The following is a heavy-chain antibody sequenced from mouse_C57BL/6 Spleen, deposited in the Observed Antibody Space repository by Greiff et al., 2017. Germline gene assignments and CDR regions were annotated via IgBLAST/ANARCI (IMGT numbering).Heavy chain of an antibody. CDR1: GYAFTNYL. Sequence: QVQLQQSGAELVRPGTSVKVSCKASGYAFTNYLIEWVKQRPGQGLEWIGVINPGSGGTNYNEKFKGKATLTADKSSSTAYMQLSSLTSEDSAVYFCARSRSYWYFDVWGTGTTVTVSS. J-gene: IGHJ1*03. V-gene: IGHV1-54*01. CDR3: ARSRSYWYFDV. CDR2: INPGSGGT.